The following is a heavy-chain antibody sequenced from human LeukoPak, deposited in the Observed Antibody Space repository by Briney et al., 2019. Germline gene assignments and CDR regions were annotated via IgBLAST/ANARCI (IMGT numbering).Heavy chain of an antibody. J-gene: IGHJ4*02. CDR3: ARGYGEYSGYDYVYYFDY. CDR2: INHSGST. V-gene: IGHV4-34*01. Sequence: SETLSLTCAVYGGSFSGYYWSWIRQPPGKGLEWIGEINHSGSTNYNPSLKSRVTISVDTSKNQFSLKLSSVTAADTAVYYCARGYGEYSGYDYVYYFDYWGRGTLVTVSS. D-gene: IGHD5-12*01. CDR1: GGSFSGYY.